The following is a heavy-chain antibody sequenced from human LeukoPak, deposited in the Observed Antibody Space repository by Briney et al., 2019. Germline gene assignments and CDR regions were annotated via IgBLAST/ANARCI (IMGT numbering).Heavy chain of an antibody. CDR3: AKVESSGWFTNYYYGMDV. CDR2: ISGSGGGT. V-gene: IGHV3-23*01. D-gene: IGHD6-19*01. Sequence: PGGSLRLSCAASGFTFNNAWMSWVRQAPGKGLEWVSAISGSGGGTYYADSVKGRFTISRDNSKNTLYLQMNSLRAEDSAIYYCAKVESSGWFTNYYYGMDVWGQGTTVTVSS. CDR1: GFTFNNAW. J-gene: IGHJ6*02.